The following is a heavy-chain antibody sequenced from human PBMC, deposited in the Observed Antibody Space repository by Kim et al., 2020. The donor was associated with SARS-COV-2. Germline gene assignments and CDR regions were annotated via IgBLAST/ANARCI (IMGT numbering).Heavy chain of an antibody. CDR1: GFTFTSYS. D-gene: IGHD6-19*01. Sequence: GGSLRLSCAASGFTFTSYSMNWVRQAPGKGLEWVSSISSTSSYINYADSVQGRFAVSRDNAKNSLFLEMNSLRAEDTGVYYCARDRATRRIAVAGTDYYDGMDVWGRGGTASDPS. CDR2: ISSTSSYI. V-gene: IGHV3-21*06. CDR3: ARDRATRRIAVAGTDYYDGMDV. J-gene: IGHJ6*02.